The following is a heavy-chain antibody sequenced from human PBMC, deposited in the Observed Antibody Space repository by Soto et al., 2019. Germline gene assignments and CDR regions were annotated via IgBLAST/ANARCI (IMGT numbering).Heavy chain of an antibody. CDR2: INHSGST. CDR1: GGSFSGYY. CDR3: ARGLLLYYYDSSGYYYVYYYYGMDV. J-gene: IGHJ6*02. V-gene: IGHV4-34*01. Sequence: PSETLSLTCAVYGGSFSGYYWSWIRQPPGKGLEWIGEINHSGSTNYNPSLKSRVTISVDTSKNQFSLKLSSVTAADTAVYYCARGLLLYYYDSSGYYYVYYYYGMDVWGQGTTVTGSS. D-gene: IGHD3-22*01.